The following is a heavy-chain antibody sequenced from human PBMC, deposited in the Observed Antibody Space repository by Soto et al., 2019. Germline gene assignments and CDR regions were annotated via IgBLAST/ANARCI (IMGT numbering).Heavy chain of an antibody. Sequence: QLLESGPGLVKPSETLSLTCTASGGSISSSSYYWGWIRQPPGKGLEWIGTIYNSGSTYYNPSLKSRVTLSVDTSKNQFSLNVSSVTAADTAVYYCARLHYGDYEAKNAFDIWGQGTMVTVSS. CDR1: GGSISSSSYY. J-gene: IGHJ3*02. V-gene: IGHV4-39*01. CDR2: IYNSGST. D-gene: IGHD4-17*01. CDR3: ARLHYGDYEAKNAFDI.